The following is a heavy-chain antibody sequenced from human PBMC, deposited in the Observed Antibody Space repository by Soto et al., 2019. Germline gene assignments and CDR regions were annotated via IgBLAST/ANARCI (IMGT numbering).Heavy chain of an antibody. CDR2: INNDGSST. Sequence: EVQLVESGGGLVQTGGSLRLSCAASGFTFSSYWMHWVRQAPGKGLVWVSRINNDGSSTTYADSVKGRFTISRDNAKNTLYLQMNSLRDEDRAVYYCAKGSGAQSGLLDYWGQGTLATVSS. V-gene: IGHV3-74*01. CDR1: GFTFSSYW. CDR3: AKGSGAQSGLLDY. J-gene: IGHJ4*02. D-gene: IGHD6-25*01.